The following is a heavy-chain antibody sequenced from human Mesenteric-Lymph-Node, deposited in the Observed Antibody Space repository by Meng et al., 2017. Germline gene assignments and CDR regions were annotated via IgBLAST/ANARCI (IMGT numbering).Heavy chain of an antibody. J-gene: IGHJ4*02. D-gene: IGHD1-26*01. CDR1: GFTFADYA. Sequence: GESLKISCTTSGFTFADYAMSWVRQAPGKGLEWVGYLRGRAYGGATEYAASVKGRFVMSRDDSKSVAYLQMNSLTTEDTAVYYCTRTRATYYGDYWGQGALVTVSS. CDR3: TRTRATYYGDY. V-gene: IGHV3-49*04. CDR2: LRGRAYGGAT.